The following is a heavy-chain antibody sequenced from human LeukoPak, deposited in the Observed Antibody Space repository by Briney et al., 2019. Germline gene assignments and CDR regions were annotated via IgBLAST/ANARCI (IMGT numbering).Heavy chain of an antibody. CDR3: ARVVITLGGIIGYYDS. Sequence: ASVKVSCKASGHRFPSYGITWVRQAPGQGLEWMGWISAYNGNPKYAQKLQGGITMTTDTSTTTAYMELRSLRSDDTAVYYCARVVITLGGIIGYYDSWGQGTLVTVST. CDR2: ISAYNGNP. CDR1: GHRFPSYG. V-gene: IGHV1-18*01. J-gene: IGHJ4*02. D-gene: IGHD3-16*02.